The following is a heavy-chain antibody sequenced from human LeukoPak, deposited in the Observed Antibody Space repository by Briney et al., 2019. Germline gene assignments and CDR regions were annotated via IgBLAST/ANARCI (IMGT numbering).Heavy chain of an antibody. CDR1: GFTFSDYS. Sequence: GGSLRLSCEASGFTFSDYSMNWVRQAPGKGLEWVSAISGSGGSTYYADSVKGRFTISRDNSKNTLYLQMNSLRAEDTAVYYCAKAPQYQLLGADWGQGTLVTVSS. V-gene: IGHV3-23*01. D-gene: IGHD2-2*01. CDR3: AKAPQYQLLGAD. J-gene: IGHJ4*02. CDR2: ISGSGGST.